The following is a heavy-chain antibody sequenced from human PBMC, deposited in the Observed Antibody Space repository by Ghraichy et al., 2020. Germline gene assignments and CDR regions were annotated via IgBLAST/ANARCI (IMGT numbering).Heavy chain of an antibody. Sequence: GGSLRLSCAASGFSFNNYWMHWVRQAPGKGLVWVSRINSDGRDTTYADSVKGRFTISRDNARNTLYLQMNSLRAEDTAVYYCARGSRVVRFYYYDGMDVWGQGTTVTVSS. D-gene: IGHD4-23*01. CDR1: GFSFNNYW. J-gene: IGHJ6*02. V-gene: IGHV3-74*01. CDR2: INSDGRDT. CDR3: ARGSRVVRFYYYDGMDV.